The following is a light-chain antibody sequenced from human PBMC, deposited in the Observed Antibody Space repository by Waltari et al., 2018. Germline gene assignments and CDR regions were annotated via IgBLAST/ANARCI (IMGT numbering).Light chain of an antibody. CDR1: QSVLYSSNTKNY. Sequence: DIVMTQSPDSLAVSLGERATINCKSSQSVLYSSNTKNYLAWYQQKPGQPPKLSIYWASTRESGVPDRFSGSGSGTDFTLTISSLQAEDVAVYYCQQYYSTRTFGQGTKVEIK. J-gene: IGKJ1*01. CDR3: QQYYSTRT. V-gene: IGKV4-1*01. CDR2: WAS.